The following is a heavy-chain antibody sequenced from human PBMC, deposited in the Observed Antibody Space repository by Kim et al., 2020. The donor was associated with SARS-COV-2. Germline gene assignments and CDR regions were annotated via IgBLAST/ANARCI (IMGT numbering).Heavy chain of an antibody. Sequence: GGSLRLSCAASGFTFSSYAMTWVRQAPGKGLEWVSIISDSGGDTYYADSVKGRFTISRDNSKNTLYLQMNSLRAEDTAVYYCAKKGMPARGQPYFQLWGRGTLVTVSS. D-gene: IGHD2-2*01. CDR2: ISDSGGDT. CDR1: GFTFSSYA. CDR3: AKKGMPARGQPYFQL. J-gene: IGHJ1*01. V-gene: IGHV3-23*01.